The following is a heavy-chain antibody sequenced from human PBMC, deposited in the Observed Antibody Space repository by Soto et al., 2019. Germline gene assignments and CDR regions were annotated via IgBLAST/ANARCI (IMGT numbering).Heavy chain of an antibody. J-gene: IGHJ4*02. CDR3: AKVASYIDILTGYYNY. V-gene: IGHV3-23*01. Sequence: GGSLRLSCAASGFTFSSYAMSWVRQAPGKGLEWVSAISGSGGSTYYADSVKGRFTISRDNSKNTLYLQMNSLRAEDTAVYYCAKVASYIDILTGYYNYWGQGTLVTVSS. CDR2: ISGSGGST. CDR1: GFTFSSYA. D-gene: IGHD3-9*01.